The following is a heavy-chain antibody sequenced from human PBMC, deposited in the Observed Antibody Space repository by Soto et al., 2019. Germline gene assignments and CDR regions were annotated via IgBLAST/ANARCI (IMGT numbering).Heavy chain of an antibody. Sequence: GGSLRLSCAASGFTFSSYAMSWVRQAPGKGLEWVSTISGSGGSGGSTYYADSVKGRFTISRDNSKNTLYLQMNSLRAEDTAVYYCAKKRYSYVQSGLDYWGQGTLVTVSS. V-gene: IGHV3-23*01. CDR3: AKKRYSYVQSGLDY. CDR1: GFTFSSYA. CDR2: ISGSGGSGGST. J-gene: IGHJ4*02. D-gene: IGHD5-12*01.